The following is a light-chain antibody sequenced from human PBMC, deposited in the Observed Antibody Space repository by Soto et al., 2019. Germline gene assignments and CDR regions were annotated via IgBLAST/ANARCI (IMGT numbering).Light chain of an antibody. V-gene: IGKV1-39*01. CDR1: QCSSNY. CDR3: QHSYSTPRRFT. CDR2: AAS. J-gene: IGKJ3*01. Sequence: DIQMTQSQSSLSASIGDRVPITCRASQCSSNYLNWYQQKPGKAPKLLIYAASSLQSGVPARFSGSGSGTDFTLSISSLQPEDFATYYCQHSYSTPRRFTFGPGTKVDIK.